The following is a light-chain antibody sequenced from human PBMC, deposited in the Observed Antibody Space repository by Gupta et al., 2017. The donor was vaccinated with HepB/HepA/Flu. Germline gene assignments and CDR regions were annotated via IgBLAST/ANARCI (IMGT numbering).Light chain of an antibody. CDR1: KLGDKY. CDR3: QAWDSSADVV. J-gene: IGLJ2*01. CDR2: QDS. V-gene: IGLV3-1*01. Sequence: SYELTQPPPVSVSPGQTASITRSGDKLGDKYACWYQQKPGQSPVLVIYQDSKRPSGIPERFSGSNSGNTATLTISGTQAMDEADYYCQAWDSSADVVFGGGTKLTVL.